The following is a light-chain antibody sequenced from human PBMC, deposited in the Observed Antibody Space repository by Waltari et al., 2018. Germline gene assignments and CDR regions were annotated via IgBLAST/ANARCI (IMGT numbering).Light chain of an antibody. V-gene: IGLV2-23*01. Sequence: QSALTQPASVSGSPGQSITISCPGTTSTFGSYALVSWYQQHPDKAPNLMVYEGTKRPPGISTRFAGAKSGNADALTISGLQAEDGADYYCCSYAGNTGWVVGGGTKLTVL. J-gene: IGLJ3*02. CDR1: TSTFGSYAL. CDR3: CSYAGNTGWV. CDR2: EGT.